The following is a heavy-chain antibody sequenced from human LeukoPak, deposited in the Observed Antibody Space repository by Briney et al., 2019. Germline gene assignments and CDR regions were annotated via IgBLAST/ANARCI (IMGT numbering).Heavy chain of an antibody. J-gene: IGHJ4*02. CDR3: ARDADTSSHFDY. Sequence: SETLSLTCAVSGGSISRYYWSWIRQPPGKGLEWLGYISYSGSTNYNPSLKSRVTISVDTSKNQFPLKLSSVTAADTAVYYCARDADTSSHFDYWGQGTLVTVSS. D-gene: IGHD2-2*01. CDR2: ISYSGST. CDR1: GGSISRYY. V-gene: IGHV4-59*01.